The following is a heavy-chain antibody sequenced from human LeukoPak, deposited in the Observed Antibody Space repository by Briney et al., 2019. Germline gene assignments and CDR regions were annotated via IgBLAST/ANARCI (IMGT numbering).Heavy chain of an antibody. CDR3: ARVTTGTKVDY. D-gene: IGHD1-1*01. V-gene: IGHV3-48*03. CDR2: ISSSGTTT. Sequence: RGSLRLSCAASGFTFSSYEMNWVRQAPGKGPEWVSYISSSGTTTHYADSVEGRFTISRDSAKNSLYLQMNSLRAEDTAVYYCARVTTGTKVDYWGQGTLVTVSS. J-gene: IGHJ4*02. CDR1: GFTFSSYE.